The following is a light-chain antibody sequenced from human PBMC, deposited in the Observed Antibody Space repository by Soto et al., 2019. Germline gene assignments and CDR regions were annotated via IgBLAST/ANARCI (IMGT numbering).Light chain of an antibody. CDR2: EGS. CDR3: CSYAGSSTGVV. CDR1: SSDVGSYNL. V-gene: IGLV2-23*01. Sequence: QSALTQPASVSGSPGQSITISCTGTSSDVGSYNLVSWYQQHPGKAPKLMIYEGSKRPSGVSNRFSGYKSGNTASLTISGLQAEDEADYYCCSYAGSSTGVVVGGGTKLTVL. J-gene: IGLJ2*01.